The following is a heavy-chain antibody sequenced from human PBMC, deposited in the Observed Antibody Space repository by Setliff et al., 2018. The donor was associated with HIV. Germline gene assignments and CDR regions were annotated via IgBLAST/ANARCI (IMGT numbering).Heavy chain of an antibody. CDR3: ARDVDVYDILTGYHFDY. D-gene: IGHD3-9*01. J-gene: IGHJ4*02. V-gene: IGHV1-46*01. CDR2: ITPSGGSR. Sequence: ASVKVSCKASGYTFSSYSLHWVRQGPGQGLEWMGMITPSGGSRRYAQKFQGRLTMTRDMSTSTVHMDLSSLRPEDTAVYYCARDVDVYDILTGYHFDYWGQGTLVTVSS. CDR1: GYTFSSYS.